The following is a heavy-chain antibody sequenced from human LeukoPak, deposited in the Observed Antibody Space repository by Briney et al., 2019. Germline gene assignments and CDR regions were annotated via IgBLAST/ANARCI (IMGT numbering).Heavy chain of an antibody. CDR1: GYTFTSYG. CDR2: ISAYNGNT. V-gene: IGHV1-18*01. CDR3: ARDGSGSFDY. Sequence: ASVKVSCKASGYTFTSYGISWVRQAPGQGLEWMGWISAYNGNTDYAQNLQGRVTMTTDTSTSTAYSDLRSLRSDDTAVYYCARDGSGSFDYWGQGTLVTVSS. J-gene: IGHJ4*02. D-gene: IGHD1-26*01.